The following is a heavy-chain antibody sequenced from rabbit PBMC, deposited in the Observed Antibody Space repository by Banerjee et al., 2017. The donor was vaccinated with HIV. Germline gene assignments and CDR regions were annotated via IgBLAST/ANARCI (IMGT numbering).Heavy chain of an antibody. J-gene: IGHJ2*01. CDR1: GFSFSGSYW. CDR3: AIAGGAVYGYTTGAFDP. V-gene: IGHV1S45*01. CDR2: IYVGGSGST. Sequence: QEQLVESGGDLVKPEGSLTLTCTASGFSFSGSYWICWVRQAPGKGLEWIACIYVGGSGSTYYASWAKGRFTISKTSSTTVTLQMTSLTAADTATYFCAIAGGAVYGYTTGAFDPWGPGTLVTVS. D-gene: IGHD6-1*01.